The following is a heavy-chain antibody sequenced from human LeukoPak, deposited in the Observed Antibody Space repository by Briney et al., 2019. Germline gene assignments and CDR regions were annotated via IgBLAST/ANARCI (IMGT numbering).Heavy chain of an antibody. CDR1: GFTFSNAW. CDR3: TRNYDILTGYYRRSDAFDI. V-gene: IGHV3-15*01. J-gene: IGHJ3*02. CDR2: IKSKTDGGTT. Sequence: RGSLRLSCAASGFTFSNAWMSWVRQAPGKGLEWVGRIKSKTDGGTTDYAAPVKGRFTISRDDSKNTLYLQMNSLKTEDTAVYYCTRNYDILTGYYRRSDAFDIWGQGTMVTVSS. D-gene: IGHD3-9*01.